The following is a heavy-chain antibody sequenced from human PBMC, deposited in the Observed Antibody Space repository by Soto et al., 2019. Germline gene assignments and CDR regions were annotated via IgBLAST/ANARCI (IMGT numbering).Heavy chain of an antibody. J-gene: IGHJ4*02. Sequence: SVKVSCKASGYTFTSYGISWVRQAPGQGLEWMGRIIPILGIANYAQKFQGRVTITADKSTSTVYMELSSLRSEDTAVYYCGRGPHDDFLPGPTNWGQGTLVTVSS. CDR1: GYTFTSYG. V-gene: IGHV1-69*04. D-gene: IGHD3-3*01. CDR3: GRGPHDDFLPGPTN. CDR2: IIPILGIA.